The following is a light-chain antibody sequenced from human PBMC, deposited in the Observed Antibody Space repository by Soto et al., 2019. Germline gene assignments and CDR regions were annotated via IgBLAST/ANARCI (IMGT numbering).Light chain of an antibody. Sequence: QSVLTQPPSVSAAPGQNVTISCSGSSSNIGGNSVSWYQQLPGTAPKLLIYDDNKRPSGIPDRFSGSKSGTSATLGITGFQTGDEADYHCGSWDSSLSAYVFGTGTKVTVL. CDR1: SSNIGGNS. V-gene: IGLV1-51*01. J-gene: IGLJ1*01. CDR3: GSWDSSLSAYV. CDR2: DDN.